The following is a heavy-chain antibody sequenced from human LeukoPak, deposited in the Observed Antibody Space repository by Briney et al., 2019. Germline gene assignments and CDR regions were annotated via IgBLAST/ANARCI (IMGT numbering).Heavy chain of an antibody. CDR3: ARGGYPNYYHSSGYSST. V-gene: IGHV1-2*02. CDR1: GYTFTGYY. D-gene: IGHD3-22*01. Sequence: GASVKVSCMASGYTFTGYYMHWVRQAPEQGREWMGWINPKSGGTNYAQKFQGRVTMTRDTSISTAYMELSRLRSDDTAVYYCARGGYPNYYHSSGYSSTWGQGTLVTVSS. J-gene: IGHJ5*02. CDR2: INPKSGGT.